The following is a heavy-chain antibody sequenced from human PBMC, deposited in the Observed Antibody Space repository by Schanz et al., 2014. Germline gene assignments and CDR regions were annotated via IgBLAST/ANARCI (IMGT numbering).Heavy chain of an antibody. Sequence: QVQLVQSGAEAKKPGASVKASCKASGYTFTTYYIHWARQAPGQGLEWMGVINPSGGTTKYAQRFQGRVAMSRTTSISTACMELGRLGPDDTAIYCCVRPIGPAALHGYGFDAWGQGTLVTVAS. J-gene: IGHJ5*02. V-gene: IGHV1-46*01. CDR3: VRPIGPAALHGYGFDA. CDR1: GYTFTTYY. CDR2: INPSGGTT. D-gene: IGHD2-2*01.